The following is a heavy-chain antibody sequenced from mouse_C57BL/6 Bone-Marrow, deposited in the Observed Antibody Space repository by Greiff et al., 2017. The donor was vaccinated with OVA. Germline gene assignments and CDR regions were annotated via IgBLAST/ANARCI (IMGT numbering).Heavy chain of an antibody. CDR3: ARPGDYDGDWFAY. J-gene: IGHJ3*01. CDR1: GYTFTTYP. D-gene: IGHD2-4*01. CDR2: FHPYNDDT. Sequence: VQLQQSGAELVKPGASVKMSCKASGYTFTTYPIEWMKQNHGKSLEWIGNFHPYNDDTKYNEKFKGKATLTVEKSSSTVYLELSRLTSDDAAVYYCARPGDYDGDWFAYWCQGTLVTVSA. V-gene: IGHV1-47*01.